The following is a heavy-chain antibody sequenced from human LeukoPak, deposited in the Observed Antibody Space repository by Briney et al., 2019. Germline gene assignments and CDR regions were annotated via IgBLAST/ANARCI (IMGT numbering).Heavy chain of an antibody. D-gene: IGHD1-26*01. CDR3: ARNQYSGSYSPRDGMDV. Sequence: ASVNVSCTASGYTFSSYGISWVRQAPGQGLEWMGWISAYNGNTNYAQKLQGRVTMTTDTSTSTAYMELRSLRSDDTAVYYCARNQYSGSYSPRDGMDVWGKGTTVTVSS. CDR1: GYTFSSYG. CDR2: ISAYNGNT. V-gene: IGHV1-18*01. J-gene: IGHJ6*04.